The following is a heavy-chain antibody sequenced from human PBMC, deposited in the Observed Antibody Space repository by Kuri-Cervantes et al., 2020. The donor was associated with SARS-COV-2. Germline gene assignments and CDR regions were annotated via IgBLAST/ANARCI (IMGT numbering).Heavy chain of an antibody. CDR1: GGSTSSSSYY. V-gene: IGHV4-39*07. D-gene: IGHD3-3*01. J-gene: IGHJ6*02. CDR3: ARHGFDFWSGYARTYYYYYGMDV. Sequence: GSLRLSCTVSGGSTSSSSYYWGWIRQPPGKGLEWIGSIYYSGSTNYNPSLKSRVTISVDTSKNQFSLKLSSVTAADTAVYYCARHGFDFWSGYARTYYYYYGMDVWGQGTTVTVSS. CDR2: IYYSGST.